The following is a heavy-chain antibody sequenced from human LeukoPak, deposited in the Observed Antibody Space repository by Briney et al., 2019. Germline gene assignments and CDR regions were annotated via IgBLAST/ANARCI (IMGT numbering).Heavy chain of an antibody. CDR1: GFTFSSYA. J-gene: IGHJ4*02. CDR2: ISGGSTII. D-gene: IGHD3-16*01. Sequence: GGSLRLSCAASGFTFSSYAMNWVRQAPGKGLEWVSYISGGSTIIYYADSVKGRFTISRDNAKNSLYLQMHNLRDEDTAVYYCARGSGTVLGVNWGQGTLVTVSS. V-gene: IGHV3-48*02. CDR3: ARGSGTVLGVN.